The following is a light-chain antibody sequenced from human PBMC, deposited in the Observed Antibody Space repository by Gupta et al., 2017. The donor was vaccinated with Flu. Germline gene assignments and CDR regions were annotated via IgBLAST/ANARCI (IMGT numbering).Light chain of an antibody. V-gene: IGLV2-14*01. CDR2: QVS. J-gene: IGLJ2*01. Sequence: QSARPQPASVSGPPGQSITISCTRSRSDIGDYDYVSWYQQQPGKAPQLILCQVSPRPSGVSDRFSGSKSGNTASVTISGLQTEDEADYYCCSYSSITTLHVLFGGGTKLTVL. CDR3: CSYSSITTLHVL. CDR1: RSDIGDYDY.